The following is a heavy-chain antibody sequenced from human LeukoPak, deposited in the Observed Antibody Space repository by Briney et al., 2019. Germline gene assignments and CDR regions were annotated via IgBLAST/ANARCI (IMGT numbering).Heavy chain of an antibody. V-gene: IGHV1-2*02. D-gene: IGHD2-2*02. Sequence: ASVKVSCKASGYTFTDYYMHWVRQAPGQGLEWMGWINPNSGGTNYAQMFQGRVTMTRDTSIRTAYMELSRLRSDDTAGYYCAIEFATVVVSAVISAFDIWGQGTMVTVSS. CDR3: AIEFATVVVSAVISAFDI. CDR1: GYTFTDYY. J-gene: IGHJ3*02. CDR2: INPNSGGT.